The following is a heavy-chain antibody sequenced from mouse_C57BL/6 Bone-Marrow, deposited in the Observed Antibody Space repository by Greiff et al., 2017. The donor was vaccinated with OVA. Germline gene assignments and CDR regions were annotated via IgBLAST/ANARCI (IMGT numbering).Heavy chain of an antibody. CDR1: GFNIKDDY. J-gene: IGHJ2*01. Sequence: EVQLQQSGAELVRPGASVKLSCTASGFNIKDDYMHWVKQRPEQGLEWIGWIDPENGDTEYASKFQGKATITADTSSNTAYLHLSSLTSEDTAVYYCTTSGLRLGYFDYWGQGTTLTVSS. D-gene: IGHD1-2*01. V-gene: IGHV14-4*01. CDR2: IDPENGDT. CDR3: TTSGLRLGYFDY.